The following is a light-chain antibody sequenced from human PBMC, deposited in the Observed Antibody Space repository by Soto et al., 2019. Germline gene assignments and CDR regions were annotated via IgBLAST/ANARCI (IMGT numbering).Light chain of an antibody. CDR1: GSNIGSNT. CDR2: TNN. Sequence: QSVLTQPPSASGTPGQSVTISCSGSGSNIGSNTVNWYQQLPGTAPKLLIYTNNQRPSGVPDRFSGSKSGTSASLAISGLQSEDEADYYCCSYTGRITDVFGTGTKVTVL. CDR3: CSYTGRITDV. V-gene: IGLV1-44*01. J-gene: IGLJ1*01.